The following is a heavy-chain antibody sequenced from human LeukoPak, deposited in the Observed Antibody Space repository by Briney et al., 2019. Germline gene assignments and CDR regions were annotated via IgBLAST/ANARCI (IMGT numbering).Heavy chain of an antibody. D-gene: IGHD2-8*01. V-gene: IGHV3-23*01. CDR3: AKAIVLMVYASRHDAFDI. CDR1: GFTFSSYA. Sequence: QPGGSLRLSCAASGFTFSSYAMHWVRQAPGKGLEWVSAISGSGGSTYYADSVKGRFTISRDNSKNTLYLQMNSLRAEDTAVYYCAKAIVLMVYASRHDAFDIWGQGTMVTVSS. J-gene: IGHJ3*02. CDR2: ISGSGGST.